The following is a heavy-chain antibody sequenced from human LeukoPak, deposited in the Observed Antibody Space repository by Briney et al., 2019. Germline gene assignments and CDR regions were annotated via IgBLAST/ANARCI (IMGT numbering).Heavy chain of an antibody. CDR1: GYSFSSYG. Sequence: GASMKVSCKASGYSFSSYGISCARQAPGQGLEWMVLISAYNVNTNYAQKLQGRVTMTTDTSTSTAYMELRSLTSDDTAVYYCLRHRTEYDILTGLVSLDVWGKGTTVTVSS. D-gene: IGHD3-9*01. V-gene: IGHV1-18*01. CDR2: ISAYNVNT. J-gene: IGHJ6*04. CDR3: LRHRTEYDILTGLVSLDV.